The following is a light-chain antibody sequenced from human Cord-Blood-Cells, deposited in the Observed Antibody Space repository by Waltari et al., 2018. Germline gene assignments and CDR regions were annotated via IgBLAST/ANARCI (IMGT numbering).Light chain of an antibody. CDR1: NIGSKS. J-gene: IGLJ2*01. V-gene: IGLV3-21*03. CDR3: QVWDSSSDHPVV. CDR2: DDS. Sequence: SYVLTQPPSVSVAPGKTARITCGGNNIGSKSVHWYQQKPGQAPVLVVYDDSDRPAGIPGGFSGSNSGNTATRTISRVEAGDEADYYCQVWDSSSDHPVVFGGETKLTVL.